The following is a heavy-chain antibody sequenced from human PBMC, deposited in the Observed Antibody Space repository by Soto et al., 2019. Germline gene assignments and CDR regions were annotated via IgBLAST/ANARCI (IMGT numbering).Heavy chain of an antibody. CDR2: IYYSGST. CDR3: ARRQQWLAGYFDY. CDR1: GDSISSSGFY. D-gene: IGHD6-19*01. Sequence: SETLSVTCAVSGDSISSSGFYWGWIRQPPGKGLEWIGSIYYSGSTYYNPSLKSRVTISVDTSKSQFSLKMRSVTAADTAVYYCARRQQWLAGYFDYWGQGTLVTVSS. V-gene: IGHV4-39*01. J-gene: IGHJ4*02.